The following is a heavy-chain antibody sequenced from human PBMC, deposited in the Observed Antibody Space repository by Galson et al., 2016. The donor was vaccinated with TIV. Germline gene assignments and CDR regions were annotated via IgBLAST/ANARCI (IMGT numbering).Heavy chain of an antibody. CDR3: ARTAGAGIAARVLFDY. V-gene: IGHV1-69*04. CDR1: RGTFSSYA. Sequence: SVKVSCKASRGTFSSYAISWVRQAPGQGLEWMGRIIPILGITNYAQKFQGRVTITVDEFTSTANMELSSLKSDDTAVYFCARTAGAGIAARVLFDYWGQGTLVTVSS. J-gene: IGHJ4*02. CDR2: IIPILGIT. D-gene: IGHD6-6*01.